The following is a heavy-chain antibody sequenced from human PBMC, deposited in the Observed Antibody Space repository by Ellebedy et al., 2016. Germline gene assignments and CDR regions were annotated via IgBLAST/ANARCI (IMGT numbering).Heavy chain of an antibody. J-gene: IGHJ4*02. V-gene: IGHV3-15*01. CDR1: GFTFSNAW. Sequence: GESLKISCAASGFTFSNAWMNWVRQAPGKGLEWVGRIKSKTDGGAADYAAPVKGRFTISRDDSKNTLYLQIHSLKTEDTAVYFCTTVYRYNYDSVWGQGTLVTVSS. D-gene: IGHD5-18*01. CDR3: TTVYRYNYDSV. CDR2: IKSKTDGGAA.